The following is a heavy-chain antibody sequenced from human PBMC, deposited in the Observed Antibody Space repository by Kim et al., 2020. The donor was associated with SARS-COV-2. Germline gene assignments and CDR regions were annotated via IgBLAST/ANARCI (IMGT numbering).Heavy chain of an antibody. D-gene: IGHD6-13*01. J-gene: IGHJ5*02. CDR1: GYTFTGYY. V-gene: IGHV1-2*02. Sequence: ASVKVSCKASGYTFTGYYMHWVRQAPGQGLEWMGWINPNSGGTNYAQKFQGRVTMTRDTSISTAYMELSRLRSDDTAVYYCARDRPPIAAAGPHSRPYNWFDPWGQGTLVTVSS. CDR2: INPNSGGT. CDR3: ARDRPPIAAAGPHSRPYNWFDP.